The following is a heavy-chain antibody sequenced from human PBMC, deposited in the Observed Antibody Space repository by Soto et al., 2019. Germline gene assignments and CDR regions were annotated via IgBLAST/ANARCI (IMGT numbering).Heavy chain of an antibody. D-gene: IGHD2-8*01. CDR2: IYPGDSDT. CDR3: ARTRWFDCTNGVCYHDAFDI. V-gene: IGHV5-51*01. CDR1: GYSFTSYW. J-gene: IGHJ3*02. Sequence: GESLKISCKGSGYSFTSYWIGWVRQMPGKGLEWMGIIYPGDSDTRYSPSFQGQVTISADKSISTAYLQWSSLKASDTAMYYCARTRWFDCTNGVCYHDAFDIWGQWTMVTVSS.